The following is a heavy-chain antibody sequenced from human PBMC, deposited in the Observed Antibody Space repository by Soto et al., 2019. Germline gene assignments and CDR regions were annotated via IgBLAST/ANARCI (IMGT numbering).Heavy chain of an antibody. J-gene: IGHJ2*01. V-gene: IGHV4-30-4*01. CDR2: IFDSGST. CDR1: GGSISGGVHS. D-gene: IGHD2-8*01. CDR3: AREIMPLTNDWYFDL. Sequence: PSETLSLTCTVSGGSISGGVHSWSWIRQPPGKGLEWIGHIFDSGSTYYNPSLKSRLTISVDTSKNQFSLRLSSVTAADTAVYYCAREIMPLTNDWYFDLWGRATLVTVSS.